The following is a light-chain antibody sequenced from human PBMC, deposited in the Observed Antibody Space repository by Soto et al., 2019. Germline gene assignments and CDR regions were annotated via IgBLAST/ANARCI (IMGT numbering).Light chain of an antibody. CDR1: QSVNNNY. V-gene: IGKV3-20*01. Sequence: EIVLTHSPGTLSLSPCERATLSSSASQSVNNNYLAWYQQKPGQAPRLLIYGASSRATGIPDRFSGSGSGTDFTLTISRLEPEDFAVYYCHQYGSSPTWTFGQGTKVDIK. J-gene: IGKJ1*01. CDR2: GAS. CDR3: HQYGSSPTWT.